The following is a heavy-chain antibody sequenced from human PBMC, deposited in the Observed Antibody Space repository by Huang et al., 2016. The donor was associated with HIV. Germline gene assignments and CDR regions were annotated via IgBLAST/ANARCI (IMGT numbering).Heavy chain of an antibody. Sequence: QVQLQQWGAALLKPSETLSLTCAVYGGSFSGYYWSWIRQSPGKGLEWIGEINHSGSTNYNPSLKSRLTISVDTSKNQFSLKLSSVTAADTAVYYCARERMMSWLDDHDAFDIWGQGTMVTVSS. CDR2: INHSGST. V-gene: IGHV4-34*01. CDR1: GGSFSGYY. J-gene: IGHJ3*02. CDR3: ARERMMSWLDDHDAFDI. D-gene: IGHD1-1*01.